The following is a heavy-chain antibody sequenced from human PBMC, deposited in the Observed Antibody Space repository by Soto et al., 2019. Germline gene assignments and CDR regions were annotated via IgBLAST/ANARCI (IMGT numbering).Heavy chain of an antibody. J-gene: IGHJ6*03. CDR1: GFTFSSYD. CDR2: IGTAGDT. Sequence: PGGSLRLSCAASGFTFSSYDMHWVRQATGKGLEWVSAIGTAGDTYYPGSVKGRFTISRENAKNSLYLQMNSLRAGDTAVYYCARGVSTYYYYYMDVWGKGTKVTVSS. CDR3: ARGVSTYYYYYMDV. V-gene: IGHV3-13*01.